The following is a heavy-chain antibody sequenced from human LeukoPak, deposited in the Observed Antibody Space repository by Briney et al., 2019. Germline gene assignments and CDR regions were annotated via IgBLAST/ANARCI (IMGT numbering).Heavy chain of an antibody. D-gene: IGHD4-17*01. V-gene: IGHV5-51*01. J-gene: IGHJ5*02. CDR1: GYSFTSYW. CDR2: IYPGDSDT. CDR3: TKVAGGDFAATGTYWFDP. Sequence: GESLKISCKGSGYSFTSYWIAWVRQMPGKGQEWMGIIYPGDSDTRYSPSFQGQVTISTDKSISTAYLQWSSLKASDTAIYYCTKVAGGDFAATGTYWFDPWGQGTLVTVSS.